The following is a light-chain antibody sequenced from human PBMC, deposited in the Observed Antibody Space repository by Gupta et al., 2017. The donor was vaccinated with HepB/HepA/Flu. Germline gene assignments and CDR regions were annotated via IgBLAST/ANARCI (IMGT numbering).Light chain of an antibody. J-gene: IGLJ2*01. CDR2: NNN. V-gene: IGLV1-44*01. Sequence: QSVLTQPPSASGTPGQRVTISCSGSSTNIGSDTVSWYLQLPGTAPKLLIYNNNQRPSGVPDRFSGSKSGTSASLAISGLQSEDESDYYCAAWDDSLNGVVFGGGTKLTVL. CDR1: STNIGSDT. CDR3: AAWDDSLNGVV.